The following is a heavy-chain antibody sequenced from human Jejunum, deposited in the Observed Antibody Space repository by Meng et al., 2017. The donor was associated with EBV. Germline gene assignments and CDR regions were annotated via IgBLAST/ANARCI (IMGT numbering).Heavy chain of an antibody. CDR2: VYWDDYK. Sequence: QISLKASGPTPGKATQTLTLTCTFSGCSLSTSGVGGGWIRQPPGKALEFLALVYWDDYKPFSPSLKNRLTITKDTSKNQVVYTMTNMDPVDTATYYCAHRKDGTFDFWGQGTLVTVAS. CDR3: AHRKDGTFDF. J-gene: IGHJ4*02. D-gene: IGHD6-6*01. CDR1: GCSLSTSGVG. V-gene: IGHV2-5*02.